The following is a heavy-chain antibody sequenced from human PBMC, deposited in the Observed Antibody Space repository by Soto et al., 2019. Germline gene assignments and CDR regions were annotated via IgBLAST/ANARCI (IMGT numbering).Heavy chain of an antibody. CDR1: GYSFSNYW. J-gene: IGHJ6*02. D-gene: IGHD4-17*01. V-gene: IGHV5-51*01. Sequence: EVQLVQSGAEVKKSGETLKISCKGSGYSFSNYWVGWVRQMPGKGLEWMGIVYPGDSDTRYSPSFQGQVTISADKSISTAYLQWSSLKASDTVMYYCARHPYGDYDIMDVWGQGTTVTVSS. CDR3: ARHPYGDYDIMDV. CDR2: VYPGDSDT.